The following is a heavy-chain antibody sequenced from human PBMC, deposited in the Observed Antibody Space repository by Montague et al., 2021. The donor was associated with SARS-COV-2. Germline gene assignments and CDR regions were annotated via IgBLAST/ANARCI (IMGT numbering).Heavy chain of an antibody. D-gene: IGHD4-17*01. CDR2: INHSGST. V-gene: IGHV4-34*01. CDR1: GGSFSGYY. J-gene: IGHJ6*02. CDR3: ARGITVTTFYYYYGMDV. Sequence: SETLSLTCTVYGGSFSGYYWNWIRQPSGKGLEWIGEINHSGSTNYNPSLKSRVTISVDTSKNQFSLKLSSVTAADTAVYYCARGITVTTFYYYYGMDVWGQGTTVTVSS.